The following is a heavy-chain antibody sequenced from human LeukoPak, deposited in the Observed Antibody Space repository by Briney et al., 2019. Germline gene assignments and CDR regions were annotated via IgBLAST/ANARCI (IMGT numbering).Heavy chain of an antibody. V-gene: IGHV3-21*01. J-gene: IGHJ4*02. D-gene: IGHD6-19*01. CDR2: ISSSRSYI. CDR1: GFTFTSYS. Sequence: GGSLRLSCAASGFTFTSYSMNWVRQAPGKGLEWVSSISSSRSYIYYADSVKGRFTISRDNAKNSLFLQTNSLRAEDTAVYYCARDYSGFQFDYWGQGALVTVSS. CDR3: ARDYSGFQFDY.